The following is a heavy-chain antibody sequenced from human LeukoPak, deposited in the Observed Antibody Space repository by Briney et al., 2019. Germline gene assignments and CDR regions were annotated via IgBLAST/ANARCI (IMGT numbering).Heavy chain of an antibody. CDR2: IKAKAHGGTI. J-gene: IGHJ4*02. CDR3: TTDGVGVEGATYDN. CDR1: GFTFRNYG. D-gene: IGHD1-26*01. V-gene: IGHV3-15*01. Sequence: GGSLRLSCATSGFTFRNYGMAWVRQAPGKGLEWVGRIKAKAHGGTIEYAAPVKGRFTISRDDSKNTLYLQMNSLKTDDTAVYYCTTDGVGVEGATYDNWGQGTLVSVSS.